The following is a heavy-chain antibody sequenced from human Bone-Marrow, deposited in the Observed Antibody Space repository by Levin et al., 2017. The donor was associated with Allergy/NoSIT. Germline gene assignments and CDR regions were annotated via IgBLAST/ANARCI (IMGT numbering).Heavy chain of an antibody. CDR3: ARAGVWSGYPTFDY. V-gene: IGHV4-59*01. D-gene: IGHD3-3*01. Sequence: RSQTLSLTCTVSGASISTYSWTWIRQPPGKGLQWIGYISDTGSTNHNPSLESRVTISVDPSKSQFSLKLDSVTAADTAVYYCARAGVWSGYPTFDYWGQGTLVTVSS. CDR2: ISDTGST. CDR1: GASISTYS. J-gene: IGHJ4*02.